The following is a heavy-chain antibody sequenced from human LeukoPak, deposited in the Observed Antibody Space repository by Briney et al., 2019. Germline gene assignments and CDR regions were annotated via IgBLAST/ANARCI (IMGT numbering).Heavy chain of an antibody. Sequence: PSETLSLTCTVSGGSISSYYWSWIRQPPGKGLEWIGYIYYSGSTNYNPSLKSRVTISVDTSKNQFSLKLSSVTAADTAVYYCATGYYRYYFDYWGQGTLVTVSS. V-gene: IGHV4-59*01. CDR1: GGSISSYY. CDR3: ATGYYRYYFDY. CDR2: IYYSGST. D-gene: IGHD3-9*01. J-gene: IGHJ4*02.